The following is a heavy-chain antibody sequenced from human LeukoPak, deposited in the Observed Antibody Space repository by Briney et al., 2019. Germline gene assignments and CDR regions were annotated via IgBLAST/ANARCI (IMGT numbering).Heavy chain of an antibody. CDR2: ISGSAIIT. V-gene: IGHV3-23*01. CDR1: GFSFSRYA. Sequence: PGGSLRLSCAVSGFSFSRYAMAWVRQAPGKGLEWVSLISGSAIITNYAESMKGRFTISRDNSKNTLYLEMNNLRAEDTAVYFCAKESNFRYYFDSWGQGTLVTVSS. J-gene: IGHJ4*02. D-gene: IGHD2/OR15-2a*01. CDR3: AKESNFRYYFDS.